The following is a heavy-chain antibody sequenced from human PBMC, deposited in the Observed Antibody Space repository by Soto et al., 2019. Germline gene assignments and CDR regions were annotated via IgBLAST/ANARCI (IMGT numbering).Heavy chain of an antibody. Sequence: SVKVSCKASGGTFSSYAISWVRQAPGQGLEWMGGIIPIFGTANYAQKFQGRVTITADESTSTAYMELSSLRSEDTAVYYCARGVTMIVVVPNWFDPWGQGTLVTVSS. D-gene: IGHD3-22*01. J-gene: IGHJ5*02. CDR3: ARGVTMIVVVPNWFDP. V-gene: IGHV1-69*13. CDR2: IIPIFGTA. CDR1: GGTFSSYA.